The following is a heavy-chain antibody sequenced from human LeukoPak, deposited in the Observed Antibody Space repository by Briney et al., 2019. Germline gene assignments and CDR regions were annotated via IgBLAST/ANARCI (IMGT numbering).Heavy chain of an antibody. CDR1: GGSISSYY. V-gene: IGHV4-59*01. D-gene: IGHD4-17*01. J-gene: IGHJ6*03. Sequence: SETLSLTCTVSGGSISSYYWSWIRQPPGKGLEWIGYIYYSGSTNYNPSLKSRVTISADTSKNQFSLKLSSVTAADTAVYYCARLYGDSPGINYYYMDVWGKGTTVTVSS. CDR3: ARLYGDSPGINYYYMDV. CDR2: IYYSGST.